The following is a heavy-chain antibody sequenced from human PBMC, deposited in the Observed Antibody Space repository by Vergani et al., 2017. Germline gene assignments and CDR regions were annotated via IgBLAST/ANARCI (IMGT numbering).Heavy chain of an antibody. CDR3: TTGRGYNAYYYYGMDV. CDR1: GFTFSNAW. Sequence: EVQLVESGGGLVKPGGSLRLSCAASGFTFSNAWMSWVRQAPGKGLEWVGRIKSKTDGGTTDYAAPVKGRFTISRDDSKNTLYLQMNSLKTEDTAVYYCTTGRGYNAYYYYGMDVWGQGTTVTVSS. J-gene: IGHJ6*02. CDR2: IKSKTDGGTT. V-gene: IGHV3-15*01. D-gene: IGHD5-24*01.